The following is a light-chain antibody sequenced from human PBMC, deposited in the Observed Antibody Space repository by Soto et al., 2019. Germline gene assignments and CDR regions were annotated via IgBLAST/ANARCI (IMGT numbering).Light chain of an antibody. CDR3: SSYTSSSTVV. CDR1: SSDVGAYNY. CDR2: EVS. V-gene: IGLV2-14*01. Sequence: QSVLTQPASVSGSPGQSITISCTGTSSDVGAYNYVSWYQQHPGKAPKLIISEVSNRPSGVSNRFSGSKSGNTASLTISGLQAEDEADCYCSSYTSSSTVVFGGGTKLTVL. J-gene: IGLJ2*01.